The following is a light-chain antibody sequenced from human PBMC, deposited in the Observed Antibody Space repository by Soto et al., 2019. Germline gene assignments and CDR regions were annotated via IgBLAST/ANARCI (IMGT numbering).Light chain of an antibody. CDR3: QHYSNWPA. CDR1: QSVRSK. V-gene: IGKV3-15*01. Sequence: EIVMTQSPATLSVSPGERATLSCRASQSVRSKLAWYQQKPGQAPRLLIHDASTRAPGVPARFSGSGSVTEFTITISRLQSEDFAVYSCQHYSNWPAFGQGTKVEIK. CDR2: DAS. J-gene: IGKJ1*01.